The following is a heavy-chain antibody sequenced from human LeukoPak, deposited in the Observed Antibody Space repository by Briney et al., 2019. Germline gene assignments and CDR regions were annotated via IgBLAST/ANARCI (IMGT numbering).Heavy chain of an antibody. CDR1: GYTFTSYD. CDR3: ARGDVEMATIYYYGMDV. J-gene: IGHJ6*02. D-gene: IGHD5-24*01. Sequence: ASVKVSCKASGYTFTSYDINWVRQATGQGLEWMGWMNPNSGNTGYAQKFQGRVTMTRNTAVSTGYMELSSLRSEDTAVYYCARGDVEMATIYYYGMDVWGQGTTVTVSS. CDR2: MNPNSGNT. V-gene: IGHV1-8*01.